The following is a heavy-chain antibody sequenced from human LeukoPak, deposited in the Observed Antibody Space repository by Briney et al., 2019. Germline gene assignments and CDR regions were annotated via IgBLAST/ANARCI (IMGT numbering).Heavy chain of an antibody. CDR1: GGSISRYY. CDR2: IYYSGST. J-gene: IGHJ4*02. CDR3: ARAYSSGPFDY. Sequence: SETLSLTCTVSGGSISRYYWSWIRQPPGKGLGWVGYIYYSGSTNDNPSLKSLVTISVDTSKNQFSLKLSPVTAADTAVYYCARAYSSGPFDYWGQGTLVTVSS. D-gene: IGHD6-19*01. V-gene: IGHV4-59*01.